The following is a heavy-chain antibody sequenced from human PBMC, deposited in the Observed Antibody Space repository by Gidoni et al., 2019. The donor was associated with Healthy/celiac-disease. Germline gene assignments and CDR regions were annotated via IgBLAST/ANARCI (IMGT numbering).Heavy chain of an antibody. Sequence: EVQLVESGGGLVQPGGSLRLSCAASGFTFSSYAMHWVRQAPGKGLEYVSAISSNGGSTYYAKSVKGRFTISRDNSKNTLYLQMGSLRAEDMAVYYCARERLIAAAGHTSNYYYYYGMDVWGQGTTVTVSS. CDR1: GFTFSSYA. D-gene: IGHD6-13*01. V-gene: IGHV3-64*01. J-gene: IGHJ6*02. CDR2: ISSNGGST. CDR3: ARERLIAAAGHTSNYYYYYGMDV.